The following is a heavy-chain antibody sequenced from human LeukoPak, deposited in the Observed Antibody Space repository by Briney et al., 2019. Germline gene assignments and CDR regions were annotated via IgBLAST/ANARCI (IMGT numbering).Heavy chain of an antibody. CDR3: ASRHCSSTSCFNN. CDR1: GGSISSGSYY. Sequence: PSQTLSLTCTVSGGSISSGSYYWSWIRQPAGKGLEWIGRIYTSGSTNYNPSLKSRVTISVDTSKNQFSLKLSSVPAADTAVYYCASRHCSSTSCFNNWGQGTLVTVSS. CDR2: IYTSGST. V-gene: IGHV4-61*02. J-gene: IGHJ4*02. D-gene: IGHD2-2*01.